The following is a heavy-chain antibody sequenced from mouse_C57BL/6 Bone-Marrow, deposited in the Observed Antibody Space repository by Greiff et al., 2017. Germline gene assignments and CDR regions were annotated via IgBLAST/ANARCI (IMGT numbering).Heavy chain of an antibody. CDR2: ISNLAYSI. Sequence: EVKLMESGGGLVQPGGSLKLSCAASGFTFSDYGMAWVRQAPRKGPEWVAFISNLAYSIYYADTVTGRFTISRENAKNTLYLEMSSLRSEDTAMYYGARQGYYGSSLDYWGQGTTRTVSS. D-gene: IGHD1-1*01. CDR3: ARQGYYGSSLDY. J-gene: IGHJ2*01. CDR1: GFTFSDYG. V-gene: IGHV5-15*01.